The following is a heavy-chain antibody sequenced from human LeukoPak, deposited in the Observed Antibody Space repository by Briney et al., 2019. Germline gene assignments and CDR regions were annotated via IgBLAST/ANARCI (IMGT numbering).Heavy chain of an antibody. Sequence: ASMKVSCKASGYTFTSYGISWVRQAPGQGLEWMGWISAYNGNTNYAQKLQGRVTMTTDTSTSTAYMELRSLRSDDTAVYYCARDRPDIVVVPAATEGGYYGMDVWGQGTTVTVSS. V-gene: IGHV1-18*01. CDR3: ARDRPDIVVVPAATEGGYYGMDV. CDR1: GYTFTSYG. D-gene: IGHD2-2*01. CDR2: ISAYNGNT. J-gene: IGHJ6*02.